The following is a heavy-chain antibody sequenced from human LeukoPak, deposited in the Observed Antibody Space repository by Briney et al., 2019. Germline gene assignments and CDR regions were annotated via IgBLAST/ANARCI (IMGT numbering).Heavy chain of an antibody. V-gene: IGHV4-59*01. CDR2: IYYSGST. D-gene: IGHD3-10*01. CDR3: ARLSYVRGSSFLDY. CDR1: GGSISIYY. Sequence: SETLSLTCTVSGGSISIYYWSWIRQPPGKGLEWIGYIYYSGSTHYNPSLKSRVTISVDTSKNQFSLKPSSVTAADTAMYYCARLSYVRGSSFLDYWGQGTLVTVSS. J-gene: IGHJ4*02.